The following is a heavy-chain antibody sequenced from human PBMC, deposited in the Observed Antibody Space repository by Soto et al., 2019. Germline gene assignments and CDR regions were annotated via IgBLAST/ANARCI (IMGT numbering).Heavy chain of an antibody. V-gene: IGHV3-74*01. CDR2: IKSDGSGT. CDR1: GFTFSSYW. CDR3: AWGDGDRYDGNGYLGRH. Sequence: EVQLVESGGGLVQPGESLTLSCAASGFTFSSYWMHWVRQAPGKGLVWVSRIKSDGSGTYYADSVKGRLTISRDNAKNTLYLQMNSLRVEDTAVYFCAWGDGDRYDGNGYLGRHWGQGTLVTVSS. J-gene: IGHJ4*02. D-gene: IGHD3-22*01.